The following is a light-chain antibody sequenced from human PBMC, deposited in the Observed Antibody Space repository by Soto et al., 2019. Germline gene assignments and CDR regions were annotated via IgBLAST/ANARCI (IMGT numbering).Light chain of an antibody. CDR1: QSVSSSY. CDR3: QQYGSSPRT. Sequence: VLTQSPGTLSLSPGERATLSCRASQSVSSSYLAWYQQKPGQAPRLLIYGASSRATGIPDRFSGSGSGTDFTLTISRLEPEDFAVYYCQQYGSSPRTFGQGTKVDNK. J-gene: IGKJ1*01. V-gene: IGKV3-20*01. CDR2: GAS.